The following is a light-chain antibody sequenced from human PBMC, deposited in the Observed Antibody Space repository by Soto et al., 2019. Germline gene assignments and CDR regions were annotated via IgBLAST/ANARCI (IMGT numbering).Light chain of an antibody. CDR2: DVS. Sequence: QSVLTQPRSVSGSPGQSVTVSCIGTSSDVGDYNSVSWYQQHPGKAPKLMIYDVSKRPSGVPDRFSGSKSGNTVSLTISGLQAEDEADYYCCSYVGGYSYVFGIGTKVTVL. J-gene: IGLJ1*01. CDR3: CSYVGGYSYV. CDR1: SSDVGDYNS. V-gene: IGLV2-11*01.